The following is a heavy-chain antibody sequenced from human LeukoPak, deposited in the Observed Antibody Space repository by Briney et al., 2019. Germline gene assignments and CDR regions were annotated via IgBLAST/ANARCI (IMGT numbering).Heavy chain of an antibody. CDR2: IRHDESEK. D-gene: IGHD3-16*01. CDR1: GFSFNSDW. Sequence: GSLRLSCAASGFSFNSDWMDWVRQAPGKGLEWVANIRHDESEKNYLDSVKGRFTISRDNAQNSLYLQMNGLRVEDTAVYYCTRRLDDWGQGTLVTVSS. V-gene: IGHV3-7*01. J-gene: IGHJ4*02. CDR3: TRRLDD.